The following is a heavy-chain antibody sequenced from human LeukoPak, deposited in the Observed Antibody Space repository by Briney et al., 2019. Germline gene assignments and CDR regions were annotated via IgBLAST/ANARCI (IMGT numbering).Heavy chain of an antibody. CDR3: TTSDWNYYYYMDV. J-gene: IGHJ6*03. V-gene: IGHV3-73*01. CDR2: IRSKANSYAT. Sequence: GSLRLSCAASGFTFSGSAMHWVRQASGKGLEWVGRIRSKANSYATAYAASVKGRFTISRDDSKNTAYLQMNSLKTEDTAVYYCTTSDWNYYYYMDVWGKGTTVTVSS. CDR1: GFTFSGSA. D-gene: IGHD2-2*01.